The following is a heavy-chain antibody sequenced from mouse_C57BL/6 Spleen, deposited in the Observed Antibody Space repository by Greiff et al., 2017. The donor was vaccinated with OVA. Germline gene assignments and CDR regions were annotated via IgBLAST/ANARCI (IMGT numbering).Heavy chain of an antibody. D-gene: IGHD1-1*01. J-gene: IGHJ2*01. CDR2: ISYDGSN. CDR1: GYSITSGYY. CDR3: AREGDYGSSYRYYFDY. V-gene: IGHV3-6*01. Sequence: EVKLMESGPGLVKPSQSLSLTCSVTGYSITSGYYWNWIRQFPGNKLEWMGYISYDGSNNYNPSLKNRISITRDTSKNQFFLKLNSVSTEDTATYYCAREGDYGSSYRYYFDYWGQGTTLTVSS.